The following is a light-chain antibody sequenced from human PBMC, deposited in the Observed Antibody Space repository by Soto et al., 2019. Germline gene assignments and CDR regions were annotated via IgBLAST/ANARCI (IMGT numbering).Light chain of an antibody. CDR1: SGDIGGYNY. CDR3: SSYTSSSTRV. V-gene: IGLV2-11*01. Sequence: LTQPHSVSESPGKTVTISCTGASGDIGGYNYVSWYQHHPGKAPKLIIFDVNKRPSGVPDRFSGSKSGNTASLTISGLQPEDEADYYCSSYTSSSTRVFGGGTKLTVL. J-gene: IGLJ3*02. CDR2: DVN.